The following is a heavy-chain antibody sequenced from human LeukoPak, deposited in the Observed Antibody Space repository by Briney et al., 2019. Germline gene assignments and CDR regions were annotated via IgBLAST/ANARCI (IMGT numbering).Heavy chain of an antibody. CDR3: ASERKVVGAIY. CDR1: GFTFSSYG. V-gene: IGHV3-30*03. Sequence: GRSLRLSCAASGFTFSSYGMHWVRQAPGKGLEWVAVISYDGSNKYYADSVKGRFTISRDNSKNTLYLQMNSLRAEDTAVYYCASERKVVGAIYWGQGTLVTVSS. CDR2: ISYDGSNK. J-gene: IGHJ4*02. D-gene: IGHD1-26*01.